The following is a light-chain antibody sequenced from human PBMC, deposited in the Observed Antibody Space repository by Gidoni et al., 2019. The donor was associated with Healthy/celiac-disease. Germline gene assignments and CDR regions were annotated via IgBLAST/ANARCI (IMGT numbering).Light chain of an antibody. CDR3: LQANSFPPA. Sequence: DIPMTTHPSSVSASVGDRVTITCRASQSISSWLAWYQQKPGKAPKLLIYAASSLQSGVPSRFSGSGSGTDFTLTISSLQPEDFATYYCLQANSFPPAFXQXTKVXIK. CDR1: QSISSW. V-gene: IGKV1D-12*01. CDR2: AAS. J-gene: IGKJ1*01.